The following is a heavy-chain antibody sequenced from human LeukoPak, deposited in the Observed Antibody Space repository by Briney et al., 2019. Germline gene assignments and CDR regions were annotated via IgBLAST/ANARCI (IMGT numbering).Heavy chain of an antibody. CDR2: ISGSGGST. V-gene: IGHV3-23*01. J-gene: IGHJ5*02. CDR3: AKDLGIFGVVIIDNWFDP. CDR1: GFTFSSYA. D-gene: IGHD3-3*01. Sequence: GGSLRLSCAASGFTFSSYAMSWVRQAPGKGLEWVSDISGSGGSTYYADSVKGRFTISRDNSKNTLYLQMNSLRAEDTAVYYCAKDLGIFGVVIIDNWFDPWGQGTLVTVSS.